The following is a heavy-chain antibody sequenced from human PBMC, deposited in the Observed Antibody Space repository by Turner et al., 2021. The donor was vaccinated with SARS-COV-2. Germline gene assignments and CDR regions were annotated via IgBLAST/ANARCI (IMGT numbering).Heavy chain of an antibody. Sequence: QVQLVESGGGVVQPGRSLRLSCAASGFPFSSYGMHWVRQAPGKGLEWVAVIWYDGSNKYYADSVKGRFTISRDNSKNTLYLQMNSLRAEDTAVYYCAREAPLDYYDSSGGFDLWGRGTLVPVSS. J-gene: IGHJ2*01. CDR2: IWYDGSNK. V-gene: IGHV3-33*01. CDR3: AREAPLDYYDSSGGFDL. CDR1: GFPFSSYG. D-gene: IGHD3-22*01.